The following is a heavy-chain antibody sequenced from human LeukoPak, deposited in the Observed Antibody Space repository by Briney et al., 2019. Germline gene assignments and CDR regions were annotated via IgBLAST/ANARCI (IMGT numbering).Heavy chain of an antibody. Sequence: GGSLRLSCTTSGFTFGDYGFNWVRQAPGKGLEWVGFIRKKAHDWTPQYAPSVQGRFTISREDSKGIAYLEMNSLKTEDTAVYYCTRAGGYDNYLDYWGQGTPVTVSS. D-gene: IGHD5-12*01. CDR1: GFTFGDYG. CDR2: IRKKAHDWTP. V-gene: IGHV3-49*04. J-gene: IGHJ4*02. CDR3: TRAGGYDNYLDY.